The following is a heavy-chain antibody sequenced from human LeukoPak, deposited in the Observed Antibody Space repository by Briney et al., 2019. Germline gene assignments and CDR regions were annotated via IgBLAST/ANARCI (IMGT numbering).Heavy chain of an antibody. J-gene: IGHJ4*02. Sequence: SETLSLTCAVYGGSFSGYYWSWIRQPPGKGLEWIGEINHSGSTNYNPSLKSRVTISVDTSKNQFSLKLSSATAADTAVYYCARGRGITMVRGVRFDYWGQGTLVTVSS. D-gene: IGHD3-10*01. CDR1: GGSFSGYY. CDR2: INHSGST. V-gene: IGHV4-34*01. CDR3: ARGRGITMVRGVRFDY.